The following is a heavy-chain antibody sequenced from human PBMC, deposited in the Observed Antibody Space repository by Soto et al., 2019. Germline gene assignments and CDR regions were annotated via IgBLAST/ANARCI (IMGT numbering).Heavy chain of an antibody. CDR1: GFSFSSYA. J-gene: IGHJ4*01. CDR3: AKGSIEYSATVDN. D-gene: IGHD5-12*01. CDR2: ISASGGSS. V-gene: IGHV3-23*01. Sequence: DVQLLESGGGLVQPGGSLRLSCAASGFSFSSYAMVWVRRAPGKGLEWVAVISASGGSSYFADSVKGRFTLSRDNSKNVLSLEMNSLRAEDTAIYFCAKGSIEYSATVDNWGHGTLVVVSS.